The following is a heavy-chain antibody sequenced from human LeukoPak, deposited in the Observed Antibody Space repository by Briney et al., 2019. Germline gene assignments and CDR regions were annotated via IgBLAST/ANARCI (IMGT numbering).Heavy chain of an antibody. CDR1: GGSISSSSYY. CDR3: ASGMDRLYYGSGRYYTLPFDP. J-gene: IGHJ5*02. D-gene: IGHD3-10*01. Sequence: SETLSLTCTVSGGSISSSSYYWGWIRQPPGKGLEWIGNIYYSGSTYYNPSLKSRVTISVDTSKNQFSLKLTSVTAADTAVYYCASGMDRLYYGSGRYYTLPFDPWGQGTLVTVSS. CDR2: IYYSGST. V-gene: IGHV4-39*07.